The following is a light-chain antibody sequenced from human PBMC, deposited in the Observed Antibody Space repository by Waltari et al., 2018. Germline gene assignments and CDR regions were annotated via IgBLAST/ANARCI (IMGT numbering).Light chain of an antibody. CDR2: DGS. CDR1: QNIGTW. CDR3: QQYNSYLSS. J-gene: IGKJ2*01. Sequence: IAMTQSPSTLPASVGDSVTITCRASQNIGTWVAWYQQKPGKAPKLLIFDGSTLESGVPSRFSGSASGTDFTLTINSLQPDDFASYFCQQYNSYLSSFGQGTKLEI. V-gene: IGKV1-5*01.